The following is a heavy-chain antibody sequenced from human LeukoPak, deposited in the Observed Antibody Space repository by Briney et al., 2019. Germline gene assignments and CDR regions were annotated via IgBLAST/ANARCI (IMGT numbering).Heavy chain of an antibody. V-gene: IGHV4-59*12. CDR3: ARATPFYESRRGNWFDP. CDR1: GGSIRGYY. CDR2: IYSSGST. Sequence: SETLSLTCNVSGGSIRGYYWSWIRQPPGKGLEWIGYIYSSGSTNYNPSFKSRVTISVDKSKNQFSLKLNSVTAADTAVYYCARATPFYESRRGNWFDPWGQGTLVTVSS. D-gene: IGHD2/OR15-2a*01. J-gene: IGHJ5*02.